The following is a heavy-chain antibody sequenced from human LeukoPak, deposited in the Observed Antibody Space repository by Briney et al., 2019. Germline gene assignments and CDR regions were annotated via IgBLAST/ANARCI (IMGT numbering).Heavy chain of an antibody. CDR3: AKVLSGSQDY. CDR1: GFTFSGYW. CDR2: IGGGGEST. Sequence: GGSLRLSCTASGFTFSGYWMNWVRQAPGKGLEWVSTIGGGGESTYYADPVKGRFTISRDNSKNTVYLQMNSLRAEDTAVYYCAKVLSGSQDYWGQGTLVTVFS. D-gene: IGHD1-26*01. J-gene: IGHJ4*02. V-gene: IGHV3-23*01.